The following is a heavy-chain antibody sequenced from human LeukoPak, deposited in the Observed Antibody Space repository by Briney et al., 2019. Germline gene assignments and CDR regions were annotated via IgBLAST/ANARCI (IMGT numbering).Heavy chain of an antibody. CDR2: MNPNSGNT. V-gene: IGHV1-8*01. CDR3: ARRYCSSTSCHYFDY. Sequence: ASVKVSCKASGYTFTSYDINWVRQATGQGLEWMGWMNPNSGNTGYAQKFQGRVTMTRNTSISTAFMELSSLRFEDTAVFYCARRYCSSTSCHYFDYWGQGTLVTVSP. J-gene: IGHJ4*02. D-gene: IGHD2-2*01. CDR1: GYTFTSYD.